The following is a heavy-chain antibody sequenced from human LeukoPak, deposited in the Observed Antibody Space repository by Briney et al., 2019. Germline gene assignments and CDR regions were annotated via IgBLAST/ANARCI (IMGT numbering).Heavy chain of an antibody. CDR2: INSDGSGT. CDR3: ARAVDGYYDILTGYYTRHPNLDY. J-gene: IGHJ4*02. Sequence: GGSLRLSCAASGFTFSSYWMHWVRQAPGKGLVWVSRINSDGSGTSYADSVKGRFTISRDNAKDTLYLQMNSLRAEDTAVYYCARAVDGYYDILTGYYTRHPNLDYWGQGTLVTVSS. D-gene: IGHD3-9*01. CDR1: GFTFSSYW. V-gene: IGHV3-74*01.